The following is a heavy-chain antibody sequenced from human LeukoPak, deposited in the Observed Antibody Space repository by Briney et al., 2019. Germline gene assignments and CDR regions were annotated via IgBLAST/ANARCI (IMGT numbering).Heavy chain of an antibody. V-gene: IGHV3-23*01. CDR2: ISGSGGRT. D-gene: IGHD4-17*01. J-gene: IGHJ4*02. CDR1: GFTFSSYA. Sequence: PGGSLRLSCAASGFTFSSYAMSWVRQAPGKGLEWVSSISGSGGRTYYADSVKGRFTISRDNPNNTLYLQMNSLRAEDTAVYYCAKVKVTTSYYFDYWGQGTLVTVSS. CDR3: AKVKVTTSYYFDY.